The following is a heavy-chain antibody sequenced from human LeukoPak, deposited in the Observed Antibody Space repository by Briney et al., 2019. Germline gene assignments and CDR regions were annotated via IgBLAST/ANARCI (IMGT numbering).Heavy chain of an antibody. V-gene: IGHV1-46*01. J-gene: IGHJ6*03. Sequence: ASVKVSCEASGYTFTSYYMHWVRQAPGQGLEWMGIINPSGGSISYAQKFQGRVTMTRDTSTSTVYMELSSLRSEDTAVYYCARVYGSGSPLDYYYYMDVWGKGTTVTVSS. CDR3: ARVYGSGSPLDYYYYMDV. CDR1: GYTFTSYY. D-gene: IGHD3-10*01. CDR2: INPSGGSI.